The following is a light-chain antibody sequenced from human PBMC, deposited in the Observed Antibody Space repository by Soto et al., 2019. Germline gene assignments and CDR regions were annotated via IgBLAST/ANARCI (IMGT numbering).Light chain of an antibody. CDR1: QVIRND. Sequence: AIQMTQSPSSLSASVGDRVTITCRASQVIRNDLGWYQQKPGKAPKLLIYGASTLQSGVPSRFSGSGSGTDFPLTISSLQPEDFATYYCLHDHNYPWTFGQGTKVDFK. J-gene: IGKJ1*01. CDR3: LHDHNYPWT. CDR2: GAS. V-gene: IGKV1-6*01.